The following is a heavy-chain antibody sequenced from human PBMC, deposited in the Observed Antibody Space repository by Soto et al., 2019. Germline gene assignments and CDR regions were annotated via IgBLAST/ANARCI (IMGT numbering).Heavy chain of an antibody. D-gene: IGHD3-9*01. V-gene: IGHV1-18*01. Sequence: ASVKVSCKASGYTFTSYGISWVRQAPGQGLEWMGWISAYNGNTNYAQKLQGRVTMTTDTSTSTAYMELRSLRSDDTAVYYCARDPLTYYDILTGSPPRFYFDYWGQGTLVTVSS. CDR1: GYTFTSYG. J-gene: IGHJ4*02. CDR3: ARDPLTYYDILTGSPPRFYFDY. CDR2: ISAYNGNT.